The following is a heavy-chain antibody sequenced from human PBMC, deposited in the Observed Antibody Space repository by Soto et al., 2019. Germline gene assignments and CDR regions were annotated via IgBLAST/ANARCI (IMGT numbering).Heavy chain of an antibody. V-gene: IGHV3-23*01. CDR1: GFTFSSYA. D-gene: IGHD1-26*01. CDR2: ISGSGDST. J-gene: IGHJ4*02. Sequence: EVQLLESGGGLVQPGGSLRLSCAASGFTFSSYAMRWVRQAPVKGLEWVSAISGSGDSTYYADSVKGRFTISRDNSKNPLYLQMNRLRAEDTAVYYCASRGSGSYYDSWGQGTLVTVSS. CDR3: ASRGSGSYYDS.